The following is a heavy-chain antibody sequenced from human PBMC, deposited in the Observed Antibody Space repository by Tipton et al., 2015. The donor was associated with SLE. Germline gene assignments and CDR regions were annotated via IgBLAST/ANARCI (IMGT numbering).Heavy chain of an antibody. J-gene: IGHJ3*02. Sequence: TLSLTCAVYGGSFSGYYWNWIRQPPGKGLEWIGEINHSGSTNYNPSLKSRVTISVDTSKNQFSLKLSSVTAADTAVYYCARRDCSGGSCYRRSAFDIWGQGTMVTVSS. D-gene: IGHD2-15*01. CDR2: INHSGST. V-gene: IGHV4-34*01. CDR1: GGSFSGYY. CDR3: ARRDCSGGSCYRRSAFDI.